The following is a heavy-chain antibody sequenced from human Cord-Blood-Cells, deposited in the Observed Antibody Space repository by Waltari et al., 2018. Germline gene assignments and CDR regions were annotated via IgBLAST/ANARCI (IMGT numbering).Heavy chain of an antibody. V-gene: IGHV4-4*02. CDR1: GGSIRSSNC. D-gene: IGHD3-10*01. CDR3: ARHGSGSYYIY. J-gene: IGHJ4*02. Sequence: QVQLQESGPGLVKPSGTLSLTCAVSGGSIRSSNCWSWVRPPPGKGRAWIGENYHSGSTNYNPSLKGRVTISVDKSKNQFSLKLSSVTAADTAVYYCARHGSGSYYIYWGQGTLVTVSS. CDR2: NYHSGST.